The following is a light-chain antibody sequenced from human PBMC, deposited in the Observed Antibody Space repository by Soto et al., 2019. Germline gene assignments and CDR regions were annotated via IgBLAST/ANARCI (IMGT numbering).Light chain of an antibody. J-gene: IGKJ2*01. Sequence: DIVLTQFPYTLPVSPGETATLSCRASRSVSDDSVSWYKQTPGQAPRLVIYDAARRATVIPDRISGSGSGTDFTLTISRRMPADVAAYFCHQYCNSPPSTFGQGTKVEIK. CDR1: RSVSDDS. CDR3: HQYCNSPPST. CDR2: DAA. V-gene: IGKV3-20*01.